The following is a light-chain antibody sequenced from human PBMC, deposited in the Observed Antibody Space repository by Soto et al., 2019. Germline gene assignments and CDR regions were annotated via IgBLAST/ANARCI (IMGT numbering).Light chain of an antibody. J-gene: IGKJ5*01. Sequence: EIQMSQSTSSLSASVGDGVTITCRASQTIKNYLNWYQQKPGRAPKLLIYSASTLHSGVPSRFSGTKSATDFTLTITSLQPEHFATYYCQQFYSAPITFGQGTRLEIK. CDR2: SAS. V-gene: IGKV1-39*01. CDR3: QQFYSAPIT. CDR1: QTIKNY.